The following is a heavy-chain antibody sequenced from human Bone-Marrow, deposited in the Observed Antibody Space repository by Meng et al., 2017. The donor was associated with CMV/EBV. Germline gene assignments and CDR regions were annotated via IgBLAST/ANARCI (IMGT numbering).Heavy chain of an antibody. J-gene: IGHJ4*02. CDR3: AARYSSGWYYFDY. CDR2: IYYSGST. Sequence: SETLSLTCTVSGGSISSSSYYWGWIRQPPGKGLEWIGSIYYSGSTYYNPSLKSRVTISVDTSKNQFSLKLSSVTAADTAVYYCAARYSSGWYYFDYWGQGTLVTVSS. D-gene: IGHD6-19*01. V-gene: IGHV4-39*07. CDR1: GGSISSSSYY.